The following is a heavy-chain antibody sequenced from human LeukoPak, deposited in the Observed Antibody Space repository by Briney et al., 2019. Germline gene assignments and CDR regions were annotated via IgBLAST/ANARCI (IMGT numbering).Heavy chain of an antibody. J-gene: IGHJ4*02. CDR1: GFTFSNYE. CDR3: ARDYGGSSPFDY. CDR2: ISSSGSDI. Sequence: PGGSLRLSCAASGFTFSNYEMHRVRQAPGKGLEWVSYISSSGSDIYYADSVKGRFTISRDNAKNSLYLHMNSLRAEDTAVYYCARDYGGSSPFDYWGQGTLVTVSS. V-gene: IGHV3-48*03. D-gene: IGHD4-23*01.